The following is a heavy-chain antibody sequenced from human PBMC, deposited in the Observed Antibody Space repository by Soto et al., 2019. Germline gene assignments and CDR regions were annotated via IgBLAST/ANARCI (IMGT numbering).Heavy chain of an antibody. D-gene: IGHD3-3*01. V-gene: IGHV4-31*03. CDR3: ASGTIFGVVMDAFDL. Sequence: QVQLQESGPGLVKPSQTLSLTCTVSGGSISSSGYYWSWIRQHPGKGLEWIGYIYYSGSTYYNPSLKSRVTISADTSKTRFSLKLSSVTAPVTAVYYCASGTIFGVVMDAFDLWGQGTMVTVSS. CDR1: GGSISSSGYY. J-gene: IGHJ3*01. CDR2: IYYSGST.